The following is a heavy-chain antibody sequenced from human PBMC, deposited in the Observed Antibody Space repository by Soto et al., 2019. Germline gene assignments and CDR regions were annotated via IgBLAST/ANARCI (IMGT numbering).Heavy chain of an antibody. CDR2: IRNKANSYTR. Sequence: EGQLVESGGGLVQPGGSLRLSCAASGFIFSDQYMDWVRQAPGKGLEWVCRIRNKANSYTREYAASVKGRFTISRDDSKNSLYLQMNSLKTEDTALYYCARDLAGAPYVDLWGRGTLVTVSS. CDR1: GFIFSDQY. V-gene: IGHV3-72*01. CDR3: ARDLAGAPYVDL. J-gene: IGHJ2*01. D-gene: IGHD1-26*01.